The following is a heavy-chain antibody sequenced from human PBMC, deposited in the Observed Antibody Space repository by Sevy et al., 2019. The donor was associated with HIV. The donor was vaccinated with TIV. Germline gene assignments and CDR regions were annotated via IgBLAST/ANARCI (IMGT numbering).Heavy chain of an antibody. CDR3: ARDIASVDY. V-gene: IGHV4-38-2*02. Sequence: SETLSLTCTVSGYSINNGYYWGWIRQPPGKGLEWIGTIYHSGSTYYNPSLESRVTISVDTSKNQFSLKRTSVTAADTAVYYCARDIASVDYWGQGTLVTVSS. J-gene: IGHJ4*02. CDR2: IYHSGST. CDR1: GYSINNGYY. D-gene: IGHD6-13*01.